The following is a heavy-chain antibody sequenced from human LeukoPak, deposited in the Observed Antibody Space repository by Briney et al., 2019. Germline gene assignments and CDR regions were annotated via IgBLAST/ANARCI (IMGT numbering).Heavy chain of an antibody. CDR1: GYTFTSYG. Sequence: GASVKVSCKASGYTFTSYGISWVRQAPGQGLEWMGWISAYNGNTNYAQKLQGRVTMTTDTSTSTAYMELRSLRSDDTAVYYCARDTRLGGTIVPWDYWGQGTLVTVSS. J-gene: IGHJ4*02. CDR3: ARDTRLGGTIVPWDY. CDR2: ISAYNGNT. D-gene: IGHD3-16*01. V-gene: IGHV1-18*01.